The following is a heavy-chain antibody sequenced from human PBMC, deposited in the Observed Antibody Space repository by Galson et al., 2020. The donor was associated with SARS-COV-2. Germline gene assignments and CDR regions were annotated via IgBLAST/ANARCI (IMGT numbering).Heavy chain of an antibody. V-gene: IGHV1-18*04. Sequence: ASVKVSCKASGYTFTSYGISWVRQAPGQGLEWMGWISAYNGNTNYAQKLQGRVTMTTDTSTSTAYMELRSLRSDDTAVYYCARDRRERKGYCSGGSCYSGYYFDYWGQGTLVTVSS. CDR2: ISAYNGNT. CDR1: GYTFTSYG. D-gene: IGHD2-15*01. CDR3: ARDRRERKGYCSGGSCYSGYYFDY. J-gene: IGHJ4*02.